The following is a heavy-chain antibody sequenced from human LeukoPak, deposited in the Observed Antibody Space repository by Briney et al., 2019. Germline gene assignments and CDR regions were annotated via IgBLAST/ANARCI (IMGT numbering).Heavy chain of an antibody. D-gene: IGHD1-26*01. CDR2: INPNSGDT. CDR3: ARGSKD. V-gene: IGHV1-2*04. Sequence: ASVKVSCKASGYTFTSYGISWVRQAPGQGPEWMGWINPNSGDTNYAQKFQGWVTMTRDTSISTAYMELSRLRSDDTAAYYCARGSKDWGQGTLVTVSS. CDR1: GYTFTSYG. J-gene: IGHJ4*02.